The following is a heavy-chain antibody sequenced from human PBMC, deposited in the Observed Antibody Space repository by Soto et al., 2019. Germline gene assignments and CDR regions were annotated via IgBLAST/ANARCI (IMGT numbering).Heavy chain of an antibody. D-gene: IGHD6-19*01. CDR2: INAGNGKT. Sequence: ASVKVSCKASGYTFTSYAMHWVRQAPGQRLEWMGWINAGNGKTKYSQKFQGRVTITRDTSASTAYMELSSLRSEDTAVYYCARDRQDLAVAGTDYFDYWGQGTLVTVSS. CDR3: ARDRQDLAVAGTDYFDY. CDR1: GYTFTSYA. J-gene: IGHJ4*02. V-gene: IGHV1-3*01.